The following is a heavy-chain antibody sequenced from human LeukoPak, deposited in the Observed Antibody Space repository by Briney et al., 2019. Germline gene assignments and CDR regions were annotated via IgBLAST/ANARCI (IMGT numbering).Heavy chain of an antibody. CDR3: ARIPGAARPPYYFDY. CDR1: GYSFTTYW. J-gene: IGHJ4*02. CDR2: IYPGDSDT. V-gene: IGHV5-51*01. Sequence: GESLKISCKGSGYSFTTYWIGWVRQMPGKGLEWMGIIYPGDSDTRHSPSFQGQVTISADKSISTAYLQWSSLKASDTAMYYCARIPGAARPPYYFDYWGQGTLVTVSS. D-gene: IGHD6-6*01.